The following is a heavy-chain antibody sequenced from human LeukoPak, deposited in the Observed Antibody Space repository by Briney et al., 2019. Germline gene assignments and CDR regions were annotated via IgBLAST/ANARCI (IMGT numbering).Heavy chain of an antibody. CDR2: IKEDGSAK. J-gene: IGHJ4*02. CDR3: SNWGSSWGSDY. D-gene: IGHD6-13*01. CDR1: GFTFNKSW. V-gene: IGHV3-7*01. Sequence: GGSLRLSCAASGFTFNKSWMTWVRQTPGKGLEWVANIKEDGSAKYYVDSVKGRFAISRDNAKNSLFLQMNSLRPEDTAVYYCSNWGSSWGSDYWGQGTLVTVSS.